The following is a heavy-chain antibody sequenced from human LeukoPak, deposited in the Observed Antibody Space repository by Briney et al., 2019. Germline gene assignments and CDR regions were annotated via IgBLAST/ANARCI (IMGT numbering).Heavy chain of an antibody. Sequence: PSETLSLTCTVSGGSISSYYWSWIRQPPGKGLEWIGYIYYSGSTNYNPSLKSRVTISVDTSKNQFSLKLSSVTAADTAVYYCARAPPPYDSSGYYPSGFDYWGQGTLVTVSS. CDR3: ARAPPPYDSSGYYPSGFDY. V-gene: IGHV4-59*01. D-gene: IGHD3-22*01. CDR1: GGSISSYY. CDR2: IYYSGST. J-gene: IGHJ4*02.